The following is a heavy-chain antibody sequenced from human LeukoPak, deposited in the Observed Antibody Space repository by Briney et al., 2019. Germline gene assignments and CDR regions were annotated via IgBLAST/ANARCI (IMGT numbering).Heavy chain of an antibody. CDR2: IYYSGST. V-gene: IGHV4-39*07. Sequence: PSETLSLTCTVSGGSISSSSYYWGWIRQPPGKGLEWIGSIYYSGSTYYNPSLKSRVTISVDTSKNHFSLKLSSVTAADTAVYYCARFPLDYEGYWGQGTLVTVSS. D-gene: IGHD3/OR15-3a*01. CDR3: ARFPLDYEGY. J-gene: IGHJ4*02. CDR1: GGSISSSSYY.